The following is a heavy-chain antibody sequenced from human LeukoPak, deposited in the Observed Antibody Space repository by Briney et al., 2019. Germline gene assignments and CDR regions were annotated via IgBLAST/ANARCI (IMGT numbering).Heavy chain of an antibody. J-gene: IGHJ4*02. V-gene: IGHV4-39*07. CDR3: ARLSGRDYYFDY. D-gene: IGHD4/OR15-4a*01. Sequence: SETLSLTCTVSSGSISTSNYYWGWVRQPPGKTLEWIGNIFYSGSTYYSPSLKSRVTISLDTSRNQFSLKLNSVTAADTAVYYCARLSGRDYYFDYWGQGTLVTVSS. CDR1: SGSISTSNYY. CDR2: IFYSGST.